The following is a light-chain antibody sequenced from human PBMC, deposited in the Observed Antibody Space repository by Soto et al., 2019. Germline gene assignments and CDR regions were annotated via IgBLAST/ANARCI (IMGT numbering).Light chain of an antibody. CDR2: RAS. J-gene: IGKJ3*01. CDR1: QTINTW. Sequence: DIQMTQSPSTLSASVGDRVTITCRASQTINTWLAWYQQKPGKAPKLLIYRASNLVSGVTSRFSGSRSGTEYTLTISRLHPDDLSIYYCQQYETYSGTFGPGTKVDI. V-gene: IGKV1-5*03. CDR3: QQYETYSGT.